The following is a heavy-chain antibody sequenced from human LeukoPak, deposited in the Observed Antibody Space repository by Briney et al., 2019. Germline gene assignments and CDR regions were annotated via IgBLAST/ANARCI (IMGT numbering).Heavy chain of an antibody. CDR1: GFTFSSYS. CDR3: ARDAYCGGDCYYYFDY. CDR2: TSSSSSYI. D-gene: IGHD2-21*02. V-gene: IGHV3-21*01. J-gene: IGHJ4*02. Sequence: PGGSLRLSCAASGFTFSSYSMNWVRQAPGKGLEWVSSTSSSSSYIYYADSVKGRFTISRDNAKNSLYLQMNSLRAEDTAVYYCARDAYCGGDCYYYFDYWGQGTLVTVSS.